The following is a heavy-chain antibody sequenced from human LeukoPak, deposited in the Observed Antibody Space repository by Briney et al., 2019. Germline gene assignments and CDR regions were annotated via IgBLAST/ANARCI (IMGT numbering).Heavy chain of an antibody. CDR2: IYYSGST. CDR3: ARTCSSTSCYKFGYYYYYMDV. D-gene: IGHD2-2*02. V-gene: IGHV4-30-4*08. CDR1: GSSISSGDYY. Sequence: SETLSLTCTVSGSSISSGDYYWSWIRQPPGKGLVWIGYIYYSGSTYYNPSLKSRVTISVDTSKNQFSLKLSSVTAADTAVYYCARTCSSTSCYKFGYYYYYMDVWGKGTTVTVSS. J-gene: IGHJ6*03.